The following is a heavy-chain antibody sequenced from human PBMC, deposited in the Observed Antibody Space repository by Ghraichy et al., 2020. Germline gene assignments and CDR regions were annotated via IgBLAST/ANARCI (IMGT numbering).Heavy chain of an antibody. CDR3: ASGSRYYYGSGDDY. CDR2: IYSGGST. V-gene: IGHV3-53*01. Sequence: GGSLRLSCAASGFTVSSNYMSWVRQAPGKGLEWVSVIYSGGSTYYADSVKGRFTISRDNSKNTLYLQMNSLRAEDTAVYYCASGSRYYYGSGDDYWGQGTLVTVS. J-gene: IGHJ4*02. D-gene: IGHD3-10*01. CDR1: GFTVSSNY.